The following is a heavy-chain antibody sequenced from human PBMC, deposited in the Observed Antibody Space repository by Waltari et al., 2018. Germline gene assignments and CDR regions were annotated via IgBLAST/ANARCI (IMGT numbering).Heavy chain of an antibody. Sequence: ELQLVESGGGLIQPGGSLRLSWAASGFSVSSAYMPWIRQAPGKGLEYVSVIYAGGNTFYVDSVKGRFTISRDNSKDTLYLQMNNLRAEDTAIYYCARDTLSRGRIEGAFDIWGQGTMVTVSS. CDR3: ARDTLSRGRIEGAFDI. D-gene: IGHD2-15*01. CDR1: GFSVSSAY. J-gene: IGHJ3*02. V-gene: IGHV3-53*01. CDR2: IYAGGNT.